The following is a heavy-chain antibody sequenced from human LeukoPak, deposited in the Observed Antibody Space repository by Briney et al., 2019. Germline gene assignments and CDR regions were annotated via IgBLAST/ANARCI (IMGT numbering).Heavy chain of an antibody. CDR3: ARGNFPNCDGDRFDS. J-gene: IGHJ4*02. V-gene: IGHV3-33*01. CDR2: IWFDGSKT. Sequence: GGSLRLSCAASGFTFRNYGMHWVRQAPGKGLEWVGVIWFDGSKTRYADSVKGRFTISRDDSKNTVYLQMSCLRGEDTAVYYCARGNFPNCDGDRFDSSGPGTLVTVSS. CDR1: GFTFRNYG. D-gene: IGHD2-21*02.